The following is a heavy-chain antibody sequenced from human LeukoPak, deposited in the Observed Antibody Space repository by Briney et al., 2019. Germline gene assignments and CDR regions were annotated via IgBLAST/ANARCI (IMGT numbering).Heavy chain of an antibody. V-gene: IGHV4-59*08. J-gene: IGHJ4*02. CDR3: ARLGTYYDSSPFDY. Sequence: SETLSLTCTVPGGSISSYYWSWIRQPPGKGLEWIGYIYYSGSTNYNPSLKSRVTISVDTSKNQFSLKLSSVTAADTAVYYCARLGTYYDSSPFDYWGQGTLVTVSS. CDR1: GGSISSYY. D-gene: IGHD3-22*01. CDR2: IYYSGST.